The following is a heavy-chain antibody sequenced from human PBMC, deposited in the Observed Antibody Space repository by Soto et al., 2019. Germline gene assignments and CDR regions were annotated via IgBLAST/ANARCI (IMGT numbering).Heavy chain of an antibody. V-gene: IGHV3-30-3*01. CDR2: ISYDGSNK. CDR3: ARDMGIQLWGPKYYFDY. D-gene: IGHD5-18*01. Sequence: GGSLRLSCAASGFTFSSYAMHWVRQAPGKGLEWVAVISYDGSNKYYADSVKGRFTISRDNSKNTLYLQMNSLRAEDTAVYYCARDMGIQLWGPKYYFDYWGQGTLVTVSS. CDR1: GFTFSSYA. J-gene: IGHJ4*02.